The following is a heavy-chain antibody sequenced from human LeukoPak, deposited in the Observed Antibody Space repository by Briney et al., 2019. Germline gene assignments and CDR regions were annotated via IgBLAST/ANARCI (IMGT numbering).Heavy chain of an antibody. CDR1: GGSISSYY. CDR3: ARDYYDSSGYSSDAFDI. Sequence: PTETLSLTCTVSGGSISSYYWSWIRQPPGKGLEWIGRIYTSGSTNYNPSLKSRVTMSVDTSKNQFSLKLSSVTAADTAVYYCARDYYDSSGYSSDAFDIWGQGTMVTVSS. D-gene: IGHD3-22*01. CDR2: IYTSGST. J-gene: IGHJ3*02. V-gene: IGHV4-4*07.